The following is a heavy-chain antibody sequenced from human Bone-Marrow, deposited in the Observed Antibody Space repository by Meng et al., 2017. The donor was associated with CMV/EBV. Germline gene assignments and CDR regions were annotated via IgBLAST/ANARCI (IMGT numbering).Heavy chain of an antibody. Sequence: ASVKISCKASGYTFTGYNMHWVRQAPGQGLEWMGWINPNSGTTNYAQKFQGRVTMTRDTSISTAYMEVSRLRSDDTAVYYCARDLRPGTTIFGVRSVHYGMDVWGQGTTVTVSS. CDR1: GYTFTGYN. D-gene: IGHD3-3*01. CDR3: ARDLRPGTTIFGVRSVHYGMDV. J-gene: IGHJ6*02. V-gene: IGHV1-2*02. CDR2: INPNSGTT.